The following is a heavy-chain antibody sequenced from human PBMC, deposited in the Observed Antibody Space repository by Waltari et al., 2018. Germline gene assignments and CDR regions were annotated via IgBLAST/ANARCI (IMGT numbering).Heavy chain of an antibody. J-gene: IGHJ3*01. CDR2: IYYSGST. D-gene: IGHD3-10*01. Sequence: QLQLQESGPGLVKPSETLSLTCTVSGGSISSSSYYWGWIRQPPGKGLEWIGSIYYSGSTYYNPSLKSRDTISVDTSKNQFSLKLSSVTAADTAMYYCARDHVYTYGTGWDAPDFLGQGTMVTVSS. CDR3: ARDHVYTYGTGWDAPDF. V-gene: IGHV4-39*07. CDR1: GGSISSSSYY.